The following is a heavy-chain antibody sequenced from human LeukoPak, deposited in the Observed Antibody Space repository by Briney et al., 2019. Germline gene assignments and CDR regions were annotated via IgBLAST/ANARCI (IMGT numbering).Heavy chain of an antibody. CDR1: GYTFTSYY. J-gene: IGHJ4*02. V-gene: IGHV1-46*01. CDR2: INPSGGST. Sequence: AASVKVSCAASGYTFTSYYMHWVRPAPGQGLEWMGIINPSGGSTSYAQKFQGRVTMTRDTSTSTVYMELSSLRSEDTAVYYCARGPGRYSSGWYYFDYWGQGTLVTVSS. D-gene: IGHD6-19*01. CDR3: ARGPGRYSSGWYYFDY.